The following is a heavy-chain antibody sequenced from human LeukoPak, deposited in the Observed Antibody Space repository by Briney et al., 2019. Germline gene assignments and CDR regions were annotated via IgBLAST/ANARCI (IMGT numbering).Heavy chain of an antibody. D-gene: IGHD6-19*01. CDR2: IYFTGSA. CDR1: GGPINNYY. CDR3: ARGTLYSGWSYYLDY. V-gene: IGHV4-4*07. J-gene: IGHJ4*02. Sequence: SETLSLTCTVAGGPINNYYWSWMRQSAGKGLEWIGRIYFTGSADYNPSLNSRVTISVDTSKNQFSLKLSSVTAADTAVYYCARGTLYSGWSYYLDYWGQGTLVTVSS.